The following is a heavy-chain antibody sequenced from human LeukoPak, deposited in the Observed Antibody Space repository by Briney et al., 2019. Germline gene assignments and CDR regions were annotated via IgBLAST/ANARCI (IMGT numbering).Heavy chain of an antibody. J-gene: IGHJ4*02. CDR3: ARFAVHRRITVAGQFGLDY. V-gene: IGHV1-69*06. Sequence: SVKVSCKASGGTFSSYAISWVRQAPGQGLEWMGGIIPIFGTANYAQKFQGRVTITADKSTSTAYMELSSLRSEDTAVYYCARFAVHRRITVAGQFGLDYWGQGTLVSLSS. D-gene: IGHD6-19*01. CDR1: GGTFSSYA. CDR2: IIPIFGTA.